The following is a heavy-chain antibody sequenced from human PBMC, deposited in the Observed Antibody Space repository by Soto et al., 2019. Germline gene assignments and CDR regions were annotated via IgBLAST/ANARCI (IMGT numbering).Heavy chain of an antibody. Sequence: SETLSLTCAVSGGSISSGGYSCSCIRQPPRKGLELIGYIYHSGSTYYNPSLKSRVTISVDRSKNQFSLKLSSVTAADTAVYYCARSFWSGYYLGGFDPWGQGTLVTVSS. D-gene: IGHD3-3*01. CDR1: GGSISSGGYS. J-gene: IGHJ5*02. CDR3: ARSFWSGYYLGGFDP. V-gene: IGHV4-30-2*01. CDR2: IYHSGST.